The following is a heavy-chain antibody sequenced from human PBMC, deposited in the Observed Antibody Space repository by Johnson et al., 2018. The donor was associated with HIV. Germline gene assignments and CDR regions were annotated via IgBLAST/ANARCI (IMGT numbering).Heavy chain of an antibody. CDR1: GFTFSNAW. Sequence: VQLVESGGGLIEPGGSLRLSCAASGFTFSNAWMSWVLQAPGKGLEWVGRIKSKTDGGTTDYAAPVKGRFTISRDDSKNTLYLQMNSLKTEDTAVYYCTTDLELAGVCFGELWDDAFDIWGQGTMVTVSS. CDR3: TTDLELAGVCFGELWDDAFDI. D-gene: IGHD3-10*01. J-gene: IGHJ3*02. CDR2: IKSKTDGGTT. V-gene: IGHV3-15*01.